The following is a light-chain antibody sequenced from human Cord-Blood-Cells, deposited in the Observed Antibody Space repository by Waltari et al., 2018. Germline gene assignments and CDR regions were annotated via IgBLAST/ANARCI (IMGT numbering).Light chain of an antibody. V-gene: IGLV2-8*01. J-gene: IGLJ2*01. Sequence: QSALTQPPSASGSPGQSVTISCTGTSSDVGGYNYVSWYQQHPGKAPKLMIYQGSKRPPCVPDGFSGSNSGNTASLTDSWLQAEDDADYYCSSYAGSSNLVFGGGTKLTVL. CDR3: SSYAGSSNLV. CDR2: QGS. CDR1: SSDVGGYNY.